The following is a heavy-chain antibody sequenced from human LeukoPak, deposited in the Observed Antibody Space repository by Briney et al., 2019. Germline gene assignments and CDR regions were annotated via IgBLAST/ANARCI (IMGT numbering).Heavy chain of an antibody. CDR2: IYYAGDT. J-gene: IGHJ4*02. V-gene: IGHV4-39*01. D-gene: IGHD1-26*01. Sequence: SGTLSLTCTVAGGPVSSSSYYWGWVRQSPEKGLECIGTIYYAGDTYYNPSLESRLTISVDTSKNQFSLKLRSVTAADTAVYYCATWDSGRYSQIDNWGQGTLVTVSS. CDR3: ATWDSGRYSQIDN. CDR1: GGPVSSSSYY.